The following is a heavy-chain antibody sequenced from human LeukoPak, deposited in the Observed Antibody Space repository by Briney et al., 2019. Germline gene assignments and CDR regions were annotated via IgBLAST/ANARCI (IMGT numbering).Heavy chain of an antibody. CDR2: VNCNTGGT. Sequence: GASVKVSCKVSGYTFTGYYMHWVRQAPGQGLEWMGWVNCNTGGTKFAQKFQGRVTMTRDTSISTAYMELSRLRSDDTAVYYCARADPVGYWGQGTQVTVSS. CDR3: ARADPVGY. J-gene: IGHJ4*02. CDR1: GYTFTGYY. V-gene: IGHV1-2*02.